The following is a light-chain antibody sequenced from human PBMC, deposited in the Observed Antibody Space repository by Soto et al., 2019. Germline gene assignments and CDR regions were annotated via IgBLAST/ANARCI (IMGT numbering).Light chain of an antibody. CDR1: QIVDSSY. J-gene: IGKJ1*01. V-gene: IGKV3-20*01. Sequence: EIVLTQSPGTLSLSPGERATLSCRASQIVDSSYLAWYQQKPGQAPRLLIYGASSRATGIPDRFSGSGSGTDFTLTISRLEPEDFAVYYCQQYGRSPRTFGQGTKVGIK. CDR3: QQYGRSPRT. CDR2: GAS.